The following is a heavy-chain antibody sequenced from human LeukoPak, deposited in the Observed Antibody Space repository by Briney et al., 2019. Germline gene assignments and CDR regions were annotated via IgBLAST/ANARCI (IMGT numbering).Heavy chain of an antibody. Sequence: SETLSLTCTVSGGSISSYYWSWIRQPPGKGLEWIGYTYYSGSTNYNPSLKSRVTISVDTSKNQFSLKLSSVTAADTAVYYCARGDSGSYLDAFDIWGQGTMVTVSS. CDR3: ARGDSGSYLDAFDI. CDR1: GGSISSYY. J-gene: IGHJ3*02. D-gene: IGHD1-26*01. V-gene: IGHV4-59*01. CDR2: TYYSGST.